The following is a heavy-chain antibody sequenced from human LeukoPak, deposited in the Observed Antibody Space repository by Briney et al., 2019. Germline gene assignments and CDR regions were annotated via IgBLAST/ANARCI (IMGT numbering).Heavy chain of an antibody. J-gene: IGHJ4*02. Sequence: SETLSLTCAVYGGSFSGYYWSWIRQPPGRGLEWIGEINHSGSTNYNPSLKSRVTISVDTSKNQFSLKLSSVTAADTAVYYCARVWDWNLYYFDYWGQGTLVTVSS. V-gene: IGHV4-34*01. CDR2: INHSGST. CDR1: GGSFSGYY. D-gene: IGHD3/OR15-3a*01. CDR3: ARVWDWNLYYFDY.